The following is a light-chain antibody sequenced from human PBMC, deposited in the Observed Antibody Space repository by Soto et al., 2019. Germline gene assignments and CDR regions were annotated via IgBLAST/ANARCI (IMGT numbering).Light chain of an antibody. Sequence: EIVMTQSPATLSVSPGXRATLSCRASQNVASYSAWFQQKPGQPPRLLVYDVSTRATGIPARFSGSGSETDFTLTVSSLDPEDFAFYYCQQSSRWPFTFGPGTKVDIK. V-gene: IGKV3-11*01. J-gene: IGKJ3*01. CDR2: DVS. CDR3: QQSSRWPFT. CDR1: QNVASY.